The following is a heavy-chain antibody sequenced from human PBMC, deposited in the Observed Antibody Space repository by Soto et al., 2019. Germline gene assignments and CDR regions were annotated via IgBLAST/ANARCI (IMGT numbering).Heavy chain of an antibody. V-gene: IGHV3-33*01. Sequence: GGSLRLSCAASGFTFSSYGMHWVRQAPGKGLEWEAVIWYDGSNKYYADTVKGRFTISRDNSKNTLYLQMNSLRAEDTAVYYCARVRQRTSSGYWNYYYYGMDVWGQGTTVTVSS. J-gene: IGHJ6*02. CDR3: ARVRQRTSSGYWNYYYYGMDV. D-gene: IGHD3-22*01. CDR2: IWYDGSNK. CDR1: GFTFSSYG.